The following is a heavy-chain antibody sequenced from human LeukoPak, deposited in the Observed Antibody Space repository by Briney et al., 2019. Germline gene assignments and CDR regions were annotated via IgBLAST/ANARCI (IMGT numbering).Heavy chain of an antibody. J-gene: IGHJ5*02. CDR1: GGSFSGYS. CDR3: AASKYYDFRSGPNWFDP. V-gene: IGHV4-34*01. Sequence: SETLSLTCAVYGGSFSGYSWSWIRQPPGKGLEWIGEINHSGSTNYNPSLKSRVTISLDTSKNQFSLKLSSVTASDTAVYYCAASKYYDFRSGPNWFDPWGQGTLVTVSS. CDR2: INHSGST. D-gene: IGHD3-3*01.